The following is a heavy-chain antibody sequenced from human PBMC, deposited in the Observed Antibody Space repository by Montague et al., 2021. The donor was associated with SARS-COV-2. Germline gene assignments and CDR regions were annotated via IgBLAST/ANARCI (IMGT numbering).Heavy chain of an antibody. Sequence: SETLSLTCSVGGSFAGSSYNWLRQTPGKGLEWIGEIYYSCATDYNPSLKGRVTISADTSKNEFSLELRSVSAADTAIYYCARGTKPYYDLWLWGQGTLVTVSS. CDR1: GGSFAGSS. CDR3: ARGTKPYYDLWL. CDR2: IYYSCAT. V-gene: IGHV4-34*01. D-gene: IGHD3-3*01. J-gene: IGHJ4*02.